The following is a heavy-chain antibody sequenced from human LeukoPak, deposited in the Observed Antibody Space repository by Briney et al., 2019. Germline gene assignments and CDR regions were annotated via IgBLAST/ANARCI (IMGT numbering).Heavy chain of an antibody. Sequence: SETLSLTCTVSGGSISSYYWTWIRQPPGKGLEWVGFIYYSGSTNYNPSLRSRVTISVDTSKNQFSLKLSSVTAADTAVYYCARTALHRPNRGSGFTGDYWGQGTLVTVSS. V-gene: IGHV4-59*12. J-gene: IGHJ4*02. CDR2: IYYSGST. CDR3: ARTALHRPNRGSGFTGDY. CDR1: GGSISSYY. D-gene: IGHD3-22*01.